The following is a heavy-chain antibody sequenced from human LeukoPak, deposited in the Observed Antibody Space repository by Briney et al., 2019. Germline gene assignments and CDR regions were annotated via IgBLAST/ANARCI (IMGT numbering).Heavy chain of an antibody. CDR2: IYHSGSGST. J-gene: IGHJ4*02. Sequence: PSQTLSLTCTVSGGSISSGGHSWRWLRQPPGKGLEWIGYIYHSGSGSTYYNPSLKSRVTISIDKSKNQFSLKLNSVTAADTAVYYCVRDRELNYWGQGTLVTVSS. CDR3: VRDRELNY. CDR1: GGSISSGGHS. D-gene: IGHD1-7*01. V-gene: IGHV4-30-2*01.